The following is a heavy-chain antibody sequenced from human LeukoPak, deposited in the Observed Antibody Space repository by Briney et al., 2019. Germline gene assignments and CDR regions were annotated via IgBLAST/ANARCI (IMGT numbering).Heavy chain of an antibody. CDR2: IYYRGTT. Sequence: SEPLSLPCSVSAGSFSSSPYYWGWIRQPPGKGLEWIGSIYYRGTTFYNPSLKNRVTISIDTSRNQFSLQLSSVTDADTAVYYCSRGTSLAAGAFWAQGTLVTVSS. V-gene: IGHV4-39*07. CDR1: AGSFSSSPYY. CDR3: SRGTSLAAGAF. J-gene: IGHJ4*02. D-gene: IGHD1-1*01.